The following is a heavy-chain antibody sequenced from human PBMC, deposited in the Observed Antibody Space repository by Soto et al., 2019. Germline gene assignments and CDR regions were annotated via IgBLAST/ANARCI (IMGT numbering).Heavy chain of an antibody. CDR1: GYTFITHG. Sequence: QVELVQSGPELRKPGASVKVSCKASGYTFITHGFSWVRHAPGQGLEWMGWVNSYNGNTHYGQKFQGRLTLTTDTSTSTAYMELRSLRPDDTAIYYYARDREVGRCVGASYRGMDVWGQGTTVAVSS. CDR2: VNSYNGNT. D-gene: IGHD3-10*01. V-gene: IGHV1-18*04. CDR3: ARDREVGRCVGASYRGMDV. J-gene: IGHJ6*02.